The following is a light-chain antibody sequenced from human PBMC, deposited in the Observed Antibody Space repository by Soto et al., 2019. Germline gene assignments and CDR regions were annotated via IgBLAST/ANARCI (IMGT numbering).Light chain of an antibody. Sequence: EILLTQSPGTLSLSPGQRATLSCRASETLSSGSLAWYQQKPGQAPRLLISNASRRATGTPDRFSGSGSGTDFTLTISRLEPEDFAVYFCQQYGRSPVTFGPGTKVDSK. CDR2: NAS. CDR3: QQYGRSPVT. CDR1: ETLSSGS. V-gene: IGKV3-20*01. J-gene: IGKJ3*01.